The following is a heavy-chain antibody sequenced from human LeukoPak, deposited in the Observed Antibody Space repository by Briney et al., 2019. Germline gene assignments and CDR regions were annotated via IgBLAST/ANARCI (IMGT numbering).Heavy chain of an antibody. Sequence: ASMKVSCKASGYTFTGYYMHWVRQAPGQGLEWMGWINPNSGGTNYAQKFQGRVTMTRDTSISTAYMELSRLRSDDTAVYYCARELELLCGFDPWGQGTLVTVSS. D-gene: IGHD1-7*01. CDR2: INPNSGGT. CDR3: ARELELLCGFDP. J-gene: IGHJ5*02. CDR1: GYTFTGYY. V-gene: IGHV1-2*02.